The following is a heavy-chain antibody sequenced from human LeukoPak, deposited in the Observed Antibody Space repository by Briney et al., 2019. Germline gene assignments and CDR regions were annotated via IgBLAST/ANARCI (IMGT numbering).Heavy chain of an antibody. CDR2: IYYSGST. V-gene: IGHV4-59*11. J-gene: IGHJ4*02. D-gene: IGHD6-13*01. Sequence: PSETLSLNCSVSGVSMSSHYWSWIRQPPGKGLEWIGYIYYSGSTNYNPSLKSRATMSVDTSRNQFSLKLSSVTAADTALYYCATRPGGSTWYGVFDFWSRGTLVTASS. CDR3: ATRPGGSTWYGVFDF. CDR1: GVSMSSHY.